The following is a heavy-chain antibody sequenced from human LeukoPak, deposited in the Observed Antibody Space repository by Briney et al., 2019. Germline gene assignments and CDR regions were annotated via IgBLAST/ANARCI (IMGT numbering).Heavy chain of an antibody. CDR2: IIPILGIA. D-gene: IGHD2-2*01. V-gene: IGHV1-69*04. Sequence: GASVKVSCKASGGTFSSYAISWVRQAPGQGLEWMGRIIPILGIANYAQKFQGRVTITADKSTSTAYMELSSLRSEDTAVYYCARVSRVVPAATYGMDVWGQGTTVTASS. J-gene: IGHJ6*02. CDR1: GGTFSSYA. CDR3: ARVSRVVPAATYGMDV.